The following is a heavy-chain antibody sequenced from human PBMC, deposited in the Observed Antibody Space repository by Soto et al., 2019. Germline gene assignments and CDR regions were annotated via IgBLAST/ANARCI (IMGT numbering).Heavy chain of an antibody. J-gene: IGHJ6*04. D-gene: IGHD3-16*02. V-gene: IGHV5-51*01. CDR1: GYSFTSYW. Sequence: GESLKISCKGSGYSFTSYWIGWVRQMPGKGLEWMGIIYPGDSDTRYSPSFQGQVTISADKSISTAYLQWSSLKASDTAMYYCAILENDYVWGRYRYSGYYDRLDLWGKGT. CDR2: IYPGDSDT. CDR3: AILENDYVWGRYRYSGYYDRLDL.